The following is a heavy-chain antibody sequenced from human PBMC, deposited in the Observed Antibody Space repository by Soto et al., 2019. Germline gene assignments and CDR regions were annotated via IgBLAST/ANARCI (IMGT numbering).Heavy chain of an antibody. D-gene: IGHD6-19*01. J-gene: IGHJ5*02. Sequence: GGSLRLSCAASGFTFSSYWMHWVRQAPGKGLVWVSRINSDGSSTSYADSVKGRFTISRDNAKNTLYLQMNSLRAEDTAVYYCARDPGTPLGSGWYNWFDPWGQGTLVTVSS. CDR3: ARDPGTPLGSGWYNWFDP. CDR1: GFTFSSYW. CDR2: INSDGSST. V-gene: IGHV3-74*01.